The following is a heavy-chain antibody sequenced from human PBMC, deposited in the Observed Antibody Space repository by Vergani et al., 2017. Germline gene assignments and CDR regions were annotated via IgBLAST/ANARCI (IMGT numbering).Heavy chain of an antibody. D-gene: IGHD6-19*01. Sequence: EGQLMESGGGLVQPGRSLRLSCEASGFRFDEYAMHWVRRVPGKGLEWVSGVSWNSETIRYADSVKGRFTISRDNAKRSLYLQMDSLRPEETAHYYCAKDRSSSGWSFDPWGQGTLVNVSS. V-gene: IGHV3-9*01. J-gene: IGHJ5*02. CDR2: VSWNSETI. CDR3: AKDRSSSGWSFDP. CDR1: GFRFDEYA.